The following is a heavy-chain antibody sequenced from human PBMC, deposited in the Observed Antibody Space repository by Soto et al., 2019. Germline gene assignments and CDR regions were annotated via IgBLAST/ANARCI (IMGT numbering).Heavy chain of an antibody. Sequence: GASVKVSCRTSGYTFRTYSIHWVRKAPGQRFEWMGWMNAGNGNTKHSETFQGRVILTRDPVSNTAYMELASLTSGDSAIYYCARSSVQVVEWTFIFNHWGQGTLATAS. J-gene: IGHJ4*02. D-gene: IGHD3-3*01. CDR2: MNAGNGNT. CDR3: ARSSVQVVEWTFIFNH. CDR1: GYTFRTYS. V-gene: IGHV1-3*01.